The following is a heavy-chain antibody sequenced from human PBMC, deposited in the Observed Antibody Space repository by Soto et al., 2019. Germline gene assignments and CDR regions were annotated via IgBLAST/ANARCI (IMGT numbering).Heavy chain of an antibody. CDR3: ARVGGYYDFWSGYYNWWFDP. J-gene: IGHJ5*02. D-gene: IGHD3-3*01. V-gene: IGHV4-34*01. Sequence: SETLSLTCAVYGGSFIGYYWSWIRQPPGKGLEWIGEINHSGSTNYNPSLKSRVTISVDTSKNQFSLKLSSVTAADTAVYYCARVGGYYDFWSGYYNWWFDPWGQGTLVTVSS. CDR1: GGSFIGYY. CDR2: INHSGST.